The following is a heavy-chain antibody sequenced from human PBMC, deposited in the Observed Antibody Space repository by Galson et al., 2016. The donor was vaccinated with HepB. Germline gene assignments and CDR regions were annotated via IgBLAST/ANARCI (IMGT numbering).Heavy chain of an antibody. D-gene: IGHD2-2*01. V-gene: IGHV4-39*07. CDR2: VYYGGST. CDR1: GGSIKIAGYY. CDR3: ARGKVDNYAYFGMDV. J-gene: IGHJ6*02. Sequence: ETLSLTCTVSGGSIKIAGYYWAWIRQPPGKGLEWIGSVYYGGSTYYSQPLESRVTILIDKSNDQFSLHLGSLTAADTAVYYCARGKVDNYAYFGMDVWGQGTTVTVSS.